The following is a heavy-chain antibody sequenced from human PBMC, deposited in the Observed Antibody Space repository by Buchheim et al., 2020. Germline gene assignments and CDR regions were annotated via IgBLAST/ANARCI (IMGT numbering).Heavy chain of an antibody. Sequence: QVQLQQWGAGLLKPSETLSLTCAVNGGSFSGYYWTWIRQPPGKGLEWIGEVSHSGTTNHNPSLKSRVTVSLDMSKNQFFLKLSSVTAADTAVYYCARGPPTVYDSLTGYYYFDYWGQGTL. J-gene: IGHJ4*02. CDR2: VSHSGTT. D-gene: IGHD3-9*01. V-gene: IGHV4-34*01. CDR3: ARGPPTVYDSLTGYYYFDY. CDR1: GGSFSGYY.